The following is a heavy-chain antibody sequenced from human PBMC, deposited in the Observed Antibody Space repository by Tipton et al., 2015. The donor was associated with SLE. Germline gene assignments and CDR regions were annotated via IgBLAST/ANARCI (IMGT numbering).Heavy chain of an antibody. CDR3: VRLGRDDFWSGHYAKV. Sequence: SLRLSCAASGFTVTNYGMMWVRQAPGKGLEWVSVIYGDGSTHDGDSVKGRVSISRDSSRNTVHLQMNSLRTEDTAVYYCVRLGRDDFWSGHYAKVWGQGTLVSVSS. J-gene: IGHJ4*02. D-gene: IGHD3-3*01. CDR2: IYGDGST. V-gene: IGHV3-53*05. CDR1: GFTVTNYG.